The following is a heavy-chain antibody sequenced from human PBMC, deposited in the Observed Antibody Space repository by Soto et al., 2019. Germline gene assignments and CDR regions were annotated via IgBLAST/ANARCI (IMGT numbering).Heavy chain of an antibody. J-gene: IGHJ3*02. V-gene: IGHV4-59*01. Sequence: TSETLSLTCTVSGGFISSYYWSWIRQPSGKGLEWIGYIYYSGSTTYNPSLKSRVTISVDTSKNQFSLKLSSVTAADTAVYYCARGLRFLEWSFDAFDIWGQGTMVTVSS. D-gene: IGHD3-3*01. CDR1: GGFISSYY. CDR2: IYYSGST. CDR3: ARGLRFLEWSFDAFDI.